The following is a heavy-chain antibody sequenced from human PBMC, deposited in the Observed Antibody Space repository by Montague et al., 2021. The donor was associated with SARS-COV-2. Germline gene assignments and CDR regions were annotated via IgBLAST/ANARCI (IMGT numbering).Heavy chain of an antibody. Sequence: SLRLSCAASGFRFSGYDMHWVRQAPGKGLEWLSYISKTSSQIFYADSVRGRFTISRDNAKNSVYLHVNSLRDEDTAVYYCTRDFMCSLDSWGQGTLVTVSS. V-gene: IGHV3-48*02. CDR3: TRDFMCSLDS. CDR2: ISKTSSQI. CDR1: GFRFSGYD. D-gene: IGHD3-10*02. J-gene: IGHJ4*02.